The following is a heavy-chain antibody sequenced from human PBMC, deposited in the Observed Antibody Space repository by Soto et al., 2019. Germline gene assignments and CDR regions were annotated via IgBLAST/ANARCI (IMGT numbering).Heavy chain of an antibody. V-gene: IGHV1-18*01. J-gene: IGHJ4*02. CDR1: GYTFTSYG. CDR3: ARGSDCTNGVCYRYQYYFDY. CDR2: ISAYNGNT. D-gene: IGHD2-8*01. Sequence: QVQLVQSGAEVKKPGASVKVSCKASGYTFTSYGISWVRQAPGQGLEWMGWISAYNGNTNYAQKLQGRVTMTTDTSTSTGYMELRSLRSDDTAVYYCARGSDCTNGVCYRYQYYFDYWGQGTLVTVSS.